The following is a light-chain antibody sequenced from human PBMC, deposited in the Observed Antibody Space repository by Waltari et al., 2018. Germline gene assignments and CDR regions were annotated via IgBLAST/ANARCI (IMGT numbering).Light chain of an antibody. CDR2: RND. CDR1: SSTIGSNY. V-gene: IGLV1-47*01. Sequence: QSVLTQPPSASGTPGQRVTISCSGSSSTIGSNYVYWYQHPPGTAPKLLIYRNDQRPSGGPDRFSGSKSGTSASLAISELRSEDEADYYCVAWDDSLSATVFGGGTKLTVL. CDR3: VAWDDSLSATV. J-gene: IGLJ3*02.